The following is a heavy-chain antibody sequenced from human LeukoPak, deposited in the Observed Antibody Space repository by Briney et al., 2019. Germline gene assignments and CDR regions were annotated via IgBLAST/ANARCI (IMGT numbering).Heavy chain of an antibody. Sequence: GGSLRLSCAASGFTFSIYEINWVRQAPGKGLEWLSHISTSGSSIHYADSVKGRFTISRDNAKNSLYLQMNSLRVEDTAVYYCARDATTELGTVYMDVWGKGTTVTVSS. CDR2: ISTSGSSI. V-gene: IGHV3-48*03. J-gene: IGHJ6*03. CDR1: GFTFSIYE. D-gene: IGHD4-17*01. CDR3: ARDATTELGTVYMDV.